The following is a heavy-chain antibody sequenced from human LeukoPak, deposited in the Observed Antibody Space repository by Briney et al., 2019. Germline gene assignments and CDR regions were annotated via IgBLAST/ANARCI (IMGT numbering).Heavy chain of an antibody. CDR3: ARALTHYYGSGSYFQY. CDR1: GFTFTSYA. J-gene: IGHJ4*02. Sequence: GRSLRLSCAASGFTFTSYAMHWLRQAPGKVLEWVAVISNDGSNKYYADSVKGRFTISRDNSKNTLYLQMNSLRAEDTAVYYCARALTHYYGSGSYFQYWGQGTLVTVSS. CDR2: ISNDGSNK. V-gene: IGHV3-30-3*01. D-gene: IGHD3-10*01.